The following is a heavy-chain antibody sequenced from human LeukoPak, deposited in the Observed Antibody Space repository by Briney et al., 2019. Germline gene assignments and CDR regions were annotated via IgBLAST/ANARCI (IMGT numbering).Heavy chain of an antibody. V-gene: IGHV7-4-1*02. CDR2: INTNTGNP. Sequence: ASVKVSCKASGYIFTTYALNWVRQAPGQGLEWMGWINTNTGNPTYAQGFTGRFVFSLDTSVSTAYLQISGLKAEDTAVYYCARDRRTHDSNSWDFDYWGQGTLVTVSS. CDR1: GYIFTTYA. D-gene: IGHD6-13*01. J-gene: IGHJ4*02. CDR3: ARDRRTHDSNSWDFDY.